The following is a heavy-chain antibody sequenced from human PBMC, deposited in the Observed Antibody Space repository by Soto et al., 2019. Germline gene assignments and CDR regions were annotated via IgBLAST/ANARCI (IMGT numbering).Heavy chain of an antibody. V-gene: IGHV5-10-1*01. Sequence: GASLKISCKGSGYSFTSYWSSWVRQMPGKGLEWMGRIEPSDSYTNYSPSFQGHVTISADKSISTAKLQWSSLKASDTAMYYCARYRDGSSGYYSDWFDPWGQGTLVTVSS. J-gene: IGHJ5*02. CDR3: ARYRDGSSGYYSDWFDP. D-gene: IGHD3-22*01. CDR2: IEPSDSYT. CDR1: GYSFTSYW.